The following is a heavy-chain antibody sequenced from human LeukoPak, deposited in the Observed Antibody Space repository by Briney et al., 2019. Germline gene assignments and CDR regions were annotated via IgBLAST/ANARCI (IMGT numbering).Heavy chain of an antibody. V-gene: IGHV3-48*01. D-gene: IGHD4-17*01. J-gene: IGHJ4*02. Sequence: QTGGSLRLSCAASGFTFSSYSMNWVRQPPGKGLEWISYISSSGSTMYYADSVKGRFTISRDNAKNSLYLQTNSLRAEDTAVYYCADYGDYGAIDYWGQGALVTVSS. CDR3: ADYGDYGAIDY. CDR2: ISSSGSTM. CDR1: GFTFSSYS.